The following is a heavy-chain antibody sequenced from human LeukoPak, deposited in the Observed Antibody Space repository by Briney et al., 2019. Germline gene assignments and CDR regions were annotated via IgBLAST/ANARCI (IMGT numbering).Heavy chain of an antibody. Sequence: GGSLRLSCAASGFTFSSFAMTWVRQAPGKGLEWVSSITGTHYTTYNTDSVKGRFTISRDNSKNTQYLQMNSLRADDTAVYYCTKDPNGDYVGAFDPWGQGTLVTVSS. CDR1: GFTFSSFA. J-gene: IGHJ5*02. V-gene: IGHV3-23*01. CDR2: ITGTHYTT. D-gene: IGHD4-17*01. CDR3: TKDPNGDYVGAFDP.